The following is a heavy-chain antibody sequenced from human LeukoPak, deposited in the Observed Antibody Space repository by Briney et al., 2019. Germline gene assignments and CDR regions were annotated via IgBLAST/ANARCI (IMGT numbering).Heavy chain of an antibody. Sequence: ASVKVSCKASGYTFTTYYVHWVRQAPGQGLEWMGIINPSGGSTTYAQKFRGRLTMTRDMSTSTAYMELRSLRSDDTAVYYCAKTYSGYDSRDNWFDPWGQGTLVTVSS. V-gene: IGHV1-46*01. CDR2: INPSGGST. D-gene: IGHD5-12*01. CDR3: AKTYSGYDSRDNWFDP. J-gene: IGHJ5*02. CDR1: GYTFTTYY.